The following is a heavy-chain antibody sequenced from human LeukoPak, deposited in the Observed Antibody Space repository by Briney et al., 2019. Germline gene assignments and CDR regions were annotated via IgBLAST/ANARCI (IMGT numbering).Heavy chain of an antibody. V-gene: IGHV3-30*04. CDR3: AKDIRNWDY. CDR2: ISYDDTNK. J-gene: IGHJ4*02. Sequence: GGSLRPSCAASGFTFSNYALHWVRQAPGKGLEWVAVISYDDTNKYYVDSVKGRFTISRDNSKNTLYLQMNSLRAEDTAVYYCAKDIRNWDYWGQGTLVTVSS. D-gene: IGHD1-14*01. CDR1: GFTFSNYA.